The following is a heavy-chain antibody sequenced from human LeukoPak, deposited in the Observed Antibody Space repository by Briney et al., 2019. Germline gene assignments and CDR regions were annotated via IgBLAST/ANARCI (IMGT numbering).Heavy chain of an antibody. J-gene: IGHJ5*02. CDR2: ISSNGGST. Sequence: GGSLRLSCSASGFTFSSYAMHWVRQAPGKGLEYVSAISSNGGSTYYADSVKGRFTIPRDNSKNTLYLQMSSLRAEDTAVYYCVKTMVRGVILGWFDPWGQGTLVTVSS. D-gene: IGHD3-10*01. CDR1: GFTFSSYA. V-gene: IGHV3-64D*06. CDR3: VKTMVRGVILGWFDP.